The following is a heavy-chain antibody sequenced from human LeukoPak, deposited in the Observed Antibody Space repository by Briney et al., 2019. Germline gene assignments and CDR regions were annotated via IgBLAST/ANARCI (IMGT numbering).Heavy chain of an antibody. Sequence: SETLSLTCTVSGDSISHYYWSWIRQPPGEGLEWIGYFHYTGSTDYNPSLKSRVTISVDTSKIQFSLTLSSVTAADTAVYYCARRQQQLDFDYWGQGTLVTVSS. CDR3: ARRQQQLDFDY. CDR2: FHYTGST. V-gene: IGHV4-59*01. CDR1: GDSISHYY. J-gene: IGHJ4*02. D-gene: IGHD6-13*01.